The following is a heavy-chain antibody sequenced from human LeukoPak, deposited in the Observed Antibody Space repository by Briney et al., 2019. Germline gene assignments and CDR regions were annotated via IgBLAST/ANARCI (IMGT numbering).Heavy chain of an antibody. CDR2: INGDGSST. J-gene: IGHJ4*02. CDR3: AKDVVRTGAYFDY. Sequence: GGSLRLSCAASGFTFSSYWMHWVRQAPGKGLVWVSRINGDGSSTSYADSVKGRFTISRDNSKNTLYLQMNSLRAEDTAVYYCAKDVVRTGAYFDYWGQGTLVTVSS. D-gene: IGHD7-27*01. V-gene: IGHV3-74*01. CDR1: GFTFSSYW.